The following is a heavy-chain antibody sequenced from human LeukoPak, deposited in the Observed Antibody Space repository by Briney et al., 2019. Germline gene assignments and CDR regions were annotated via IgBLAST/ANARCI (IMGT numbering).Heavy chain of an antibody. D-gene: IGHD6-19*01. V-gene: IGHV3-11*04. CDR3: ASYGGYSSGWYGFQDAFDI. J-gene: IGHJ3*02. CDR2: ISSSGSTI. Sequence: GGSLRLSCAASGSTFSDYYMSWIRQAPGKGLEWVSYISSSGSTIYYADSVKGRFTISRDNAKNSLYLQMNSLRAEDTAVYYCASYGGYSSGWYGFQDAFDIWGQGTMVTVSS. CDR1: GSTFSDYY.